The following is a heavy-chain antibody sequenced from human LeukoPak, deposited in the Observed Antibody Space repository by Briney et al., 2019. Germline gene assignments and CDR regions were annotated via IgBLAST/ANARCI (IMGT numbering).Heavy chain of an antibody. CDR2: INHSGST. D-gene: IGHD5-18*01. CDR1: GGSFSGYY. V-gene: IGHV4-34*01. Sequence: SEILSLTCAVYGGSFSGYYWSWIRQPPGKGLEWIGEINHSGSTNYNPSLKSRVTISVDTSKNQFSLKLSSVTAADTAVYYCARGRRGYSYASDYWGQGTLVTVSS. J-gene: IGHJ4*02. CDR3: ARGRRGYSYASDY.